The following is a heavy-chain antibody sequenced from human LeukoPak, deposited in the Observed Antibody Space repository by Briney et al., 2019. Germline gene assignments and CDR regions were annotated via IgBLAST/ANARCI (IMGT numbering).Heavy chain of an antibody. CDR1: GYNFTNNW. V-gene: IGHV5-51*01. CDR2: IYPGDSDT. D-gene: IGHD1-26*01. J-gene: IGHJ3*02. CDR3: ARLTGSYYSAFDI. Sequence: GESLKISCKGSGYNFTNNWIGWVRQMPGKGLEWMGIIYPGDSDTRYSPSFQGQVTISADKSNNTAYLQWSSLKASDTAMYYCARLTGSYYSAFDIWGQGTMVTVSS.